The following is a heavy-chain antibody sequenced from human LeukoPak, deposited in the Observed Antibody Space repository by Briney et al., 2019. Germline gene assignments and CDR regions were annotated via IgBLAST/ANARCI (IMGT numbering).Heavy chain of an antibody. CDR1: GFTFSSYA. Sequence: GGSLRLSCAASGFTFSSYAMSWVRQAPGKGLEWVANIYQDGSEKYYVDSVKGRFTISRDNAKNSLYLQMNSLRAEDTAVYYCATGYCSSTSCYRSRFDYWGQGTLVTVSS. CDR3: ATGYCSSTSCYRSRFDY. V-gene: IGHV3-7*01. J-gene: IGHJ4*02. CDR2: IYQDGSEK. D-gene: IGHD2-2*01.